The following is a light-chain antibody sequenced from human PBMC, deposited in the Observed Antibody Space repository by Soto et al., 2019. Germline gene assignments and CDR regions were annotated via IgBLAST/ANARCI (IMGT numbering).Light chain of an antibody. CDR3: QQYGAWRT. CDR1: QSVSTN. V-gene: IGKV3-15*01. CDR2: GAS. J-gene: IGKJ1*01. Sequence: ETVMTQSPATLSVSPGERVTLSCRASQSVSTNLAWYQQRPGQAPRLLIYGASTRATGIPARFSGSGSGTEFTLTISSLQSEDFAIYYCQQYGAWRTFGQGTKVEIK.